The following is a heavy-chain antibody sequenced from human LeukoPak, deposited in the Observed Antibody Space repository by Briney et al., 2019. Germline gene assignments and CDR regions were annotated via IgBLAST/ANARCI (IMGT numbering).Heavy chain of an antibody. D-gene: IGHD6-19*01. CDR1: GFTFSSYS. V-gene: IGHV3-21*01. CDR2: ISSSSSYI. CDR3: ARSRRPYSSGWYLYYFDY. J-gene: IGHJ4*02. Sequence: GGSLRLSCAASGFTFSSYSMNWVRQAPGKGLEWVSSISSSSSYIHYADSVKGRFTISRDNAKNSLYLQMNSLRAEDTAVYYCARSRRPYSSGWYLYYFDYWGQGTLVTVSS.